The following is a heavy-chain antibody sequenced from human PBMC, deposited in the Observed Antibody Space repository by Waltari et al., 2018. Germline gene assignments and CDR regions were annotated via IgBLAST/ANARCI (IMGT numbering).Heavy chain of an antibody. CDR2: IDTSGST. V-gene: IGHV4-61*09. Sequence: QVQLQESGPGLVKPSQTLSLTCTVSGGSISSGSYYWSWIRQPAGKGLEWIGYIDTSGSTNYNPSLKSRVTISVDTSKNQFSLKLSSVTAADTAVYYCARGGTDYGDYVTLGWGQGTLVTVSS. CDR3: ARGGTDYGDYVTLG. D-gene: IGHD4-17*01. CDR1: GGSISSGSYY. J-gene: IGHJ4*02.